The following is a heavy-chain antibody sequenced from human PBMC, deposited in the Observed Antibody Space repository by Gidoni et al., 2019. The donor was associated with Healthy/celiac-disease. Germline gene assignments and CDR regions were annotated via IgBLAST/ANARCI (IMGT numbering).Heavy chain of an antibody. J-gene: IGHJ4*02. Sequence: EVQLLESGGGLVQPGGSLRLSCAASGFTFSSYAMSWVRQAPGKGLEWVSAISGSGGSTYYADSVKGRFTISRDNSKNTLYLQMNSLRAEDTAVYDCAKDGDDSSGYGIDYWGQGTLVTVSS. CDR1: GFTFSSYA. V-gene: IGHV3-23*01. CDR2: ISGSGGST. D-gene: IGHD3-22*01. CDR3: AKDGDDSSGYGIDY.